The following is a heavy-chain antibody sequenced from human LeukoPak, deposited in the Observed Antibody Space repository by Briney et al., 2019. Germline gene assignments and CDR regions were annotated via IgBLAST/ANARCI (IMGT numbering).Heavy chain of an antibody. V-gene: IGHV4-59*01. Sequence: SETLSLTCTVSGGSISSYYWSWIRQPPGKGLEWIGYIYYSGSTNYNPSLKSRVTISVDTSKNQFSLKLSSVTAADTAVYYCASDGTSSSWYGDAFDIWGQGTMVTVSS. D-gene: IGHD6-13*01. CDR3: ASDGTSSSWYGDAFDI. J-gene: IGHJ3*02. CDR2: IYYSGST. CDR1: GGSISSYY.